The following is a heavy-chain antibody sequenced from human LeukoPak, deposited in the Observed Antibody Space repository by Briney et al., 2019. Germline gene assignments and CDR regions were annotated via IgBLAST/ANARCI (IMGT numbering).Heavy chain of an antibody. Sequence: PGGSLRLSCAASGFTFSSYAMSWVRQAPGKGLEWVSAISGSGGSTYYADSVKGRFTISRDNSKNTLYVQMNSLRAEDTAVYYCAIDDSSGYYLGYWGQGTLVTVSS. V-gene: IGHV3-23*01. D-gene: IGHD3-22*01. CDR2: ISGSGGST. CDR1: GFTFSSYA. J-gene: IGHJ4*02. CDR3: AIDDSSGYYLGY.